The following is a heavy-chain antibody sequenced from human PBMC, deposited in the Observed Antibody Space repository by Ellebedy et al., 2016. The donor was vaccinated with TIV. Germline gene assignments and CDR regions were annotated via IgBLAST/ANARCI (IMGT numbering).Heavy chain of an antibody. Sequence: GESLKISCAASGFTFSSYSIDWVRQAPGKGLEWVSSISPRSDYIYYRDSLKGRFTISRDNTKNSLYLQMDSLRAEDTAVYYCARVQYYYDSRGYYHDYWGQGTLVTVSS. J-gene: IGHJ4*02. CDR1: GFTFSSYS. V-gene: IGHV3-21*01. CDR3: ARVQYYYDSRGYYHDY. CDR2: ISPRSDYI. D-gene: IGHD3-22*01.